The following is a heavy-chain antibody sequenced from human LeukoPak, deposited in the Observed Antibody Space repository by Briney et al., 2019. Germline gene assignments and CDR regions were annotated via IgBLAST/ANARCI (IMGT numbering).Heavy chain of an antibody. Sequence: GASVKVSCKASGYTFTGYYMHWVRQAPGQGLEWMGWINPNSGGTNYAQKFQGRVTMTRDTSISTAYMELSRLRSDDTAVYYCARDGSYSDYYYYGMDVWGQGITVTVSS. D-gene: IGHD1-26*01. J-gene: IGHJ6*02. CDR3: ARDGSYSDYYYYGMDV. V-gene: IGHV1-2*02. CDR2: INPNSGGT. CDR1: GYTFTGYY.